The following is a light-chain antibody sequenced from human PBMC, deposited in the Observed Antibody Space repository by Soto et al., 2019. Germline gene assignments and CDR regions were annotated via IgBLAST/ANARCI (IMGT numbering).Light chain of an antibody. J-gene: IGKJ1*01. V-gene: IGKV1-5*03. Sequence: DIQMTQSPSTLSASIGDRVTITCRASQSINSWLAWYQQKPGKAPKLLIYKASTLESGVPSRFSGSGSGTEFTLTISSLQSEDFAVYYRQQYKSYWTFGQGTKVDIK. CDR2: KAS. CDR3: QQYKSYWT. CDR1: QSINSW.